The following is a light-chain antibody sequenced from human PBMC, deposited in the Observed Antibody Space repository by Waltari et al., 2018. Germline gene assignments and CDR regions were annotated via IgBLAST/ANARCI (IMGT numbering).Light chain of an antibody. CDR1: QSVSTY. V-gene: IGKV3-11*01. J-gene: IGKJ4*01. CDR2: DSS. CDR3: QQRYKLPLT. Sequence: EIVLTQSPATLSLSPGERATLSCRASQSVSTYLAWYQQRPGQAPRLLIYDSSNRATGIPARFSGSGSETDFTLTISSLEPEDFAVYYCQQRYKLPLTFGGGSKVEI.